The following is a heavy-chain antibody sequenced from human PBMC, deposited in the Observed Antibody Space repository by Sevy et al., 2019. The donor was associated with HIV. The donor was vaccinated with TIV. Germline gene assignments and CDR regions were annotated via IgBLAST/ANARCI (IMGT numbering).Heavy chain of an antibody. V-gene: IGHV3-48*01. Sequence: GGSLRLSCAASGFSFSIYSMNWVRQAPGKGLEWLSYMSNTGGTIHYADSVKGRFTISGDNAKNSLYLQMNSLRAEDTAVYYCASQRGGYERLYYFDYWGQGTLVTVSS. J-gene: IGHJ4*02. CDR1: GFSFSIYS. CDR3: ASQRGGYERLYYFDY. D-gene: IGHD5-12*01. CDR2: MSNTGGTI.